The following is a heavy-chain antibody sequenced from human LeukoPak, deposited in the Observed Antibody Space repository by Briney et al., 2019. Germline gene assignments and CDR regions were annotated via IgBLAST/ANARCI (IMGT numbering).Heavy chain of an antibody. J-gene: IGHJ6*02. CDR2: IYPSGST. V-gene: IGHV4-4*07. Sequence: PSETLSLTCTVSGGSISSYHWSWIRQSAGKGLEWIGRIYPSGSTNYNPSLESRVTMSTDTSRNQFSLKLNSVTAADTAVYYCVRERDWDVSGMDVWGRGTTVTVSS. CDR3: VRERDWDVSGMDV. CDR1: GGSISSYH. D-gene: IGHD2-21*02.